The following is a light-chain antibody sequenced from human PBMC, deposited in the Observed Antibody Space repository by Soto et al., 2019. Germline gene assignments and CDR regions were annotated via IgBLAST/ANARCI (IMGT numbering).Light chain of an antibody. CDR2: AAS. V-gene: IGKV1-12*01. Sequence: DIQMTQSPSSVSASVGDRVTITCRASQGISNWLAWYQQKPGKAPNLLIFAASSLQSGVPSRFSGSGSETDFALTISDLQPEDFSTYYCQQANSFPPTFGQGTKLEIK. CDR1: QGISNW. J-gene: IGKJ2*01. CDR3: QQANSFPPT.